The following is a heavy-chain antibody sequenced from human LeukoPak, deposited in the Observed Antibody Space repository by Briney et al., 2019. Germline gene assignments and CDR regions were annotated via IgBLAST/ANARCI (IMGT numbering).Heavy chain of an antibody. D-gene: IGHD2-15*01. V-gene: IGHV3-30*03. CDR1: GFIFNNYG. CDR2: ISYDGSNK. Sequence: GRSLRLSCAASGFIFNNYGMHWVHQAPGKGLEWVAVISYDGSNKYYADSVKGRFTISRDNAKNSLYLQMNSLRAEDTAVYYCASSYCSGGSCYAFDYWGQGTLVTVSS. CDR3: ASSYCSGGSCYAFDY. J-gene: IGHJ4*02.